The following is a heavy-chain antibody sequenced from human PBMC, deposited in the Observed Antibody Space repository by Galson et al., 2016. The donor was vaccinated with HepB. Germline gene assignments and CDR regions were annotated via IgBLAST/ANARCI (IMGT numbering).Heavy chain of an antibody. J-gene: IGHJ5*02. CDR3: ARSSFGVSNP. V-gene: IGHV1-18*01. CDR1: GYPYISYG. CDR2: MSASNGNT. Sequence: SVKVSCKASGYPYISYGINWVRQAPGQGLEWMGWMSASNGNTDYAQKFHGRVTMTTDTSTNTAYMELRSLRSDDTAMYYCARSSFGVSNPWGQGILVTASS. D-gene: IGHD3-3*01.